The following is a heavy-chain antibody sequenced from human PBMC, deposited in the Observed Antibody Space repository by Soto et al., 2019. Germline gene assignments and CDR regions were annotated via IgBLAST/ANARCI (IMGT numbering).Heavy chain of an antibody. CDR3: AKNGGDYIWGHYRNSFYYMDG. CDR2: ISGSGGSK. CDR1: GFTFTTSA. J-gene: IGHJ6*03. V-gene: IGHV3-23*01. D-gene: IGHD3-16*01. Sequence: EVQLLESGGGLVQPGGSLRLSCAASGFTFTTSALSWVRQVPGKGLEWVSSISGSGGSKYYADSVKGRYTISRDDSKNTLYLQMNSLRAEDTAVYYCAKNGGDYIWGHYRNSFYYMDGWGKGTTVTVSS.